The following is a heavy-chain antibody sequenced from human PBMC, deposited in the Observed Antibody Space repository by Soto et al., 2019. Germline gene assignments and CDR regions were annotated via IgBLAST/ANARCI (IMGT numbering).Heavy chain of an antibody. CDR1: GFTVNNYG. CDR2: ISFDGRNT. V-gene: IGHV3-30*03. J-gene: IGHJ4*02. CDR3: ASSDGRY. Sequence: PGGSLRLSCAASGFTVNNYGMHGVRQAPGKGLEWVIVISFDGRNTDYADSVKGRFTISRDNSKNQLSLKLCFVTAADTAVYYCASSDGRYWGQGTLVTVSS.